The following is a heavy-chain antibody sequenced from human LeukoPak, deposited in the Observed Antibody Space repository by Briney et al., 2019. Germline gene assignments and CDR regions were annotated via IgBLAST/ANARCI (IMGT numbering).Heavy chain of an antibody. CDR3: ARQNYYDSSGYYYYMDV. V-gene: IGHV4-59*08. J-gene: IGHJ6*03. CDR1: GASISSHY. Sequence: LETLSLTCTVSGASISSHYWSWIRQPPGKGLEWIGSIYHSGSTYYNPSLKSRVTISVDTSKNQFSLKLSSVTAADTAVYYCARQNYYDSSGYYYYMDVWGKGTTVTVSS. D-gene: IGHD3-22*01. CDR2: IYHSGST.